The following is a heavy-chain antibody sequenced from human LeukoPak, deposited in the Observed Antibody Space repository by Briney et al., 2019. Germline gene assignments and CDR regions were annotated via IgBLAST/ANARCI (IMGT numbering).Heavy chain of an antibody. CDR1: GFTFSSYA. CDR3: ARDSAGSGSYSPPVYMDV. J-gene: IGHJ6*03. Sequence: GGSLRLSCAASGFTFSSYAMHWVRQAPGKGLEWVAVISYDGSNKYYADSVKGRFTISRDNAKNSLYLQMNTLRAEDMAVYYCARDSAGSGSYSPPVYMDVWGKGTTVTVSS. CDR2: ISYDGSNK. V-gene: IGHV3-30*04. D-gene: IGHD3-10*01.